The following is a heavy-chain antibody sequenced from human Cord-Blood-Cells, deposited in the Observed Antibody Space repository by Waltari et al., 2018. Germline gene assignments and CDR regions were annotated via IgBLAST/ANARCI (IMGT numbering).Heavy chain of an antibody. CDR2: INPNSGGK. CDR1: GYTFTGYY. D-gene: IGHD2-15*01. V-gene: IGHV1-2*02. CDR3: ARVVRLGYCSGGSCHYGMDV. J-gene: IGHJ6*02. Sequence: QVQLVQSGAEVKKPGASVKVSCKASGYTFTGYYMHWVRQAPGQGLEWMGWINPNSGGKNYAQKFQGRVTMTRDTSISTAYMELSRLRSDDTAVYYCARVVRLGYCSGGSCHYGMDVWGQGTTVTVSS.